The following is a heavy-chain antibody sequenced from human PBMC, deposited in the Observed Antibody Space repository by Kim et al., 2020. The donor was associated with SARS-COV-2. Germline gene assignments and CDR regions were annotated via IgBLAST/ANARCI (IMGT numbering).Heavy chain of an antibody. CDR1: GGTFSSYA. D-gene: IGHD3-10*01. CDR3: ARSVGSGSYPIDP. J-gene: IGHJ5*02. Sequence: SVKVSCKASGGTFSSYAISWVRQAPGQGLEWMGGIIPIFGTANYAQKFQGRVTITADESTSTAYMELSSLRSEDTAVYYCARSVGSGSYPIDPWGQGTLVTVSS. V-gene: IGHV1-69*13. CDR2: IIPIFGTA.